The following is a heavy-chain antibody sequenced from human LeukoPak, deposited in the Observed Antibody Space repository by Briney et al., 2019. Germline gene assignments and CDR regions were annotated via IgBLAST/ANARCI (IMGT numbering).Heavy chain of an antibody. CDR3: AVSRGYSNSFFDY. Sequence: SVKVSCKASGGTFSSYSFSWVRQAPGQGLEWMGRITPILPITNYAQNFQGRVTITADKSTNTAYMELSSLRSEDTALYYCAVSRGYSNSFFDYWGQGTLVTVSS. CDR1: GGTFSSYS. J-gene: IGHJ4*02. V-gene: IGHV1-69*02. D-gene: IGHD6-6*01. CDR2: ITPILPIT.